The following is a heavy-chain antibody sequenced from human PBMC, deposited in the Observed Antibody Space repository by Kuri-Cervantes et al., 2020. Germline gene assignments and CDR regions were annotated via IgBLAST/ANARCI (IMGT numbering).Heavy chain of an antibody. CDR2: INPNSGGT. CDR3: ARSWDCDAALDY. CDR1: GYTFAGYY. J-gene: IGHJ4*02. D-gene: IGHD2-21*02. V-gene: IGHV1-2*02. Sequence: ASVKVSCKASGYTFAGYYMHWVRQAPGQGLEWMGWINPNSGGTNYAQKFQGRVTMTRDTSISTAYMELSRLRSDDTAVYYCARSWDCDAALDYWGQGTLVTVSS.